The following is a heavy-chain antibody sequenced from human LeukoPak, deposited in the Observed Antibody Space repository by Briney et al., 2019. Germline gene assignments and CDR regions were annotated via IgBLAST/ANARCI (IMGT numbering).Heavy chain of an antibody. Sequence: GGSLRLSCAASGFTFSDYYMSWIRQAPGKGLEWASSISSSSSDTKYADSVKGRFTISRDNAKKSLYLRMNSLRAEDTAVYYCARDDGLDVFDVWGQGTAVTVSS. D-gene: IGHD2-8*01. CDR1: GFTFSDYY. V-gene: IGHV3-11*05. J-gene: IGHJ3*01. CDR2: ISSSSSDT. CDR3: ARDDGLDVFDV.